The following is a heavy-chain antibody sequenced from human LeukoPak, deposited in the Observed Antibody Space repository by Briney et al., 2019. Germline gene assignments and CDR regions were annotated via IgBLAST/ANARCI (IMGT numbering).Heavy chain of an antibody. J-gene: IGHJ4*02. CDR1: GFTFSNYA. V-gene: IGHV3-23*01. Sequence: PGGSLRLSCAASGFTFSNYAMNWVRQAPGKGLEWVSAISGSGGDTYYADSVKGRFTISRDNSKNTLYLQMNSLRAEDTAVYYCRYFLPHFDYWGQGTLVTASS. CDR3: RYFLPHFDY. CDR2: ISGSGGDT. D-gene: IGHD2/OR15-2a*01.